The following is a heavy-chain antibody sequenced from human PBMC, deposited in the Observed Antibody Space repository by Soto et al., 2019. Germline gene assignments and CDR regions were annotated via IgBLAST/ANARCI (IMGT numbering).Heavy chain of an antibody. J-gene: IGHJ6*02. CDR1: GGSASSGSYY. V-gene: IGHV4-61*01. CDR3: ARDRVGYDILTGYKAYYYGMDV. Sequence: PSETLSLTCTVSGGSASSGSYYWSWIRQPPGKGLEWIGYIYYSGSTNYNPSLKSRVTISVDTSKNQFSLKLSSVTAADTAVYYCARDRVGYDILTGYKAYYYGMDVWGQGTTVTVSS. D-gene: IGHD3-9*01. CDR2: IYYSGST.